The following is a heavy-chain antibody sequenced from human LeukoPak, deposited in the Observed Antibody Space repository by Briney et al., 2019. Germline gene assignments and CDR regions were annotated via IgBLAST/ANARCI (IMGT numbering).Heavy chain of an antibody. J-gene: IGHJ4*02. D-gene: IGHD1-7*01. CDR1: GFTFSSYA. CDR3: VRGGNYGSFDY. CDR2: ISSSGSGT. V-gene: IGHV3-23*01. Sequence: GGSLRLSCAASGFTFSSYAMSWVRQAPGKGLEWVSAISSSGSGTHYPDSVKGRFTISRDNAKNSLHLQMNSLRAEDTAVYYCVRGGNYGSFDYWGQGTLVIVSS.